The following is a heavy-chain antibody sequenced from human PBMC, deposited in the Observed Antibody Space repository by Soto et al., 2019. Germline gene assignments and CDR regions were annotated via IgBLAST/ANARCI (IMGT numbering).Heavy chain of an antibody. CDR2: IYPNTGGT. V-gene: IGHV1-2*02. CDR1: GYTFIDYY. D-gene: IGHD3-16*02. J-gene: IGHJ4*02. Sequence: GASVKVSCQASGYTFIDYYMHWVRQAPGQGLEWMGWIYPNTGGTEYAQKFRGRVTVTRDTSISTAYMELSRLRSDDTAVYYCARGPLRMGELSFEYWGQGTPVTVAS. CDR3: ARGPLRMGELSFEY.